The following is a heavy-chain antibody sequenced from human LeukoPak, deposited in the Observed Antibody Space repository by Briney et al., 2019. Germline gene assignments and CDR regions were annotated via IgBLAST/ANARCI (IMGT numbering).Heavy chain of an antibody. J-gene: IGHJ3*02. CDR2: ISGGGGST. CDR1: GLTFSNYD. D-gene: IGHD3-22*01. V-gene: IGHV3-23*01. Sequence: PGGTLKLSCAPSGLTFSNYDMSWVRQAPGKGLEWVSCISGGGGSTYYADSVKGRFIISRDNAKNSLYLQMNSLRAEDTALYYCAKAGGSGYYNDAFDIWGQGTMVTVSS. CDR3: AKAGGSGYYNDAFDI.